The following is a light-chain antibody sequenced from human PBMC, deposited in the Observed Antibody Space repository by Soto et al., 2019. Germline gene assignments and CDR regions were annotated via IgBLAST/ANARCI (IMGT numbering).Light chain of an antibody. CDR2: KAS. CDR3: HQSFT. V-gene: IGKV1-5*03. CDR1: QSISSW. Sequence: DIQMTQSPSTLSASVGDRVTITCRASQSISSWLAWYQQKPGKAPKLLIYKASSLESGVRARFRGSGSGTEFTLTISSQQPDAYASYYCHQSFTFGPGTKVDIK. J-gene: IGKJ3*01.